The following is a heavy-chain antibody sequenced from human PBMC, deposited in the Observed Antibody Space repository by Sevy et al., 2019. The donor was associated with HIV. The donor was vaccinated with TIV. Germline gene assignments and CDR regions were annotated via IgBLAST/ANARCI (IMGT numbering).Heavy chain of an antibody. Sequence: GGSLRLSCAASGFTVSDNHMNWVRQAPGEGLEWVSVIYSSDRTDYADSVKGRFTVSRDNSKNTLYLQMNSLRAEDTAVYYCARDRVTYYYDSSGYYTSGYGMDVWGQGTTVTVSS. CDR3: ARDRVTYYYDSSGYYTSGYGMDV. CDR1: GFTVSDNH. CDR2: IYSSDRT. J-gene: IGHJ6*02. D-gene: IGHD3-22*01. V-gene: IGHV3-53*01.